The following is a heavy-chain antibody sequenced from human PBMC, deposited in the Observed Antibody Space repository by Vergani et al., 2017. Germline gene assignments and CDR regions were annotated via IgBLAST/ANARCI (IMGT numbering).Heavy chain of an antibody. D-gene: IGHD3-22*01. J-gene: IGHJ4*02. CDR2: IYYSGST. CDR1: GGSISSGGYY. V-gene: IGHV4-31*03. Sequence: QVQLQESCPGLVKPSQTLSLTCTVSGGSISSGGYYWSWIRQHPGKGLEWIGYIYYSGSTYYNPSLKSRVTISVDTSKNQFSLELSSVTAEDTAVYYCARDRVRGYYYDSSWGQGTLVTVSS. CDR3: ARDRVRGYYYDSS.